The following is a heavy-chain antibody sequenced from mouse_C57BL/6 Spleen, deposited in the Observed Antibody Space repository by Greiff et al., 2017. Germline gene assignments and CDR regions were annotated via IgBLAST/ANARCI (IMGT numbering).Heavy chain of an antibody. V-gene: IGHV10-1*01. D-gene: IGHD2-3*01. CDR3: VRILYDGYYSAMDY. Sequence: EVQVVESGGGLVQPKGSLKLSCAASGFSFNTYAMNWVRQAPGKGLEWVARIRSKSNNYATYYADSVKDRFTISRDDSESMLYLQMNNLKTEDTAMYYCVRILYDGYYSAMDYWGQGTSVTVSS. CDR2: IRSKSNNYAT. CDR1: GFSFNTYA. J-gene: IGHJ4*01.